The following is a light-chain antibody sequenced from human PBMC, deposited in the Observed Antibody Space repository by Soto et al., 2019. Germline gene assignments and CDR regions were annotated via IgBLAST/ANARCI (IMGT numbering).Light chain of an antibody. Sequence: QAVLTPPPSASRNPGQRVTISCSGSSSNIGGNYVHWYQQVPGTAPKLLIYSNNQRPSGVPDRFSGSKSGTSASLAISGLRSEDEAYYYCGEWEDIQSCYAVCGGEPNVTVL. V-gene: IGLV1-47*02. CDR1: SSNIGGNY. CDR3: GEWEDIQSCYAV. J-gene: IGLJ2*01. CDR2: SNN.